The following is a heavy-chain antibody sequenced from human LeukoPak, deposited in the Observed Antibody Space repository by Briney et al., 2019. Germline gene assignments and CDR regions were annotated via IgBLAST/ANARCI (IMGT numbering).Heavy chain of an antibody. CDR2: ISGSGGST. J-gene: IGHJ3*02. CDR3: ARDGFGGSSGI. D-gene: IGHD3-16*01. Sequence: GRSLRLSCAASGFTFSSCAMSWVRQAPGKGLEWVSAISGSGGSTYYADSVKGRFTISRDNSKNTLYLQMNSLRAEDTAVYYCARDGFGGSSGIWGQGTMVTVSS. V-gene: IGHV3-23*01. CDR1: GFTFSSCA.